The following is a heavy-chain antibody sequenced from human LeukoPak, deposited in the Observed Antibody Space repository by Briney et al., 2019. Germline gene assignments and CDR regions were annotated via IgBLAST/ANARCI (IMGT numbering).Heavy chain of an antibody. D-gene: IGHD6-19*01. Sequence: ASVKVSCKASGYTFTSYAMHWVRQAPGQRLEWMGWINAGNGNTKYSQKFQGRVTITRDTSASTAYMELSSLRSEDTAVYYCARGGFSSGWPPFYNWFDPWGQGTLVTASS. CDR3: ARGGFSSGWPPFYNWFDP. J-gene: IGHJ5*02. CDR1: GYTFTSYA. CDR2: INAGNGNT. V-gene: IGHV1-3*01.